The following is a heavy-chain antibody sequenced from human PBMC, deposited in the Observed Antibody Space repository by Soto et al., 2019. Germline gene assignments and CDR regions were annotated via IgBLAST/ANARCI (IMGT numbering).Heavy chain of an antibody. CDR1: GFSLDTFAVG. Sequence: QITLKESGPTLVKPTQTLTLTCTFSGFSLDTFAVGVNWIRQHPGKPLEWLALIYWDDTKHYSSSLRNRLTITQDTSKNQVVLTMTNMDPVDTATYYCAHGSGWLSEQWGQGTLVTVSS. V-gene: IGHV2-5*02. CDR2: IYWDDTK. J-gene: IGHJ4*02. CDR3: AHGSGWLSEQ. D-gene: IGHD6-19*01.